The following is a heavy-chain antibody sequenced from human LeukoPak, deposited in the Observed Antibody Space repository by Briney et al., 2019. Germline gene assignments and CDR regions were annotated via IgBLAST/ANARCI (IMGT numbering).Heavy chain of an antibody. CDR2: ISYDGSNE. Sequence: GGSLRLSCAASGFTFDDYAMHWVRQAPGKGLEWVAIISYDGSNEYYADSVKGRFTISRDNSKNTLYLQMNSLRAEDTAVYYCARDPYYDMPIWGQGTMVIVSS. D-gene: IGHD3-22*01. V-gene: IGHV3-30*04. CDR1: GFTFDDYA. CDR3: ARDPYYDMPI. J-gene: IGHJ3*02.